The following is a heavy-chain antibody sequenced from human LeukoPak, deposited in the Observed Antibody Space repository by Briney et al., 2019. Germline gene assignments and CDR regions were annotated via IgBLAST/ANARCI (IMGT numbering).Heavy chain of an antibody. CDR1: GFTFSSYA. CDR2: IRGSGGST. D-gene: IGHD5-18*01. CDR3: ATDRRNTTMVSYYFDY. Sequence: PGGSLRLSCVVSGFTFSSYAMSWVRQAPGKGLEWVSAIRGSGGSTYYADSVKGRFTISRDNSKNTLYLQMNSLRAEDTAVYYCATDRRNTTMVSYYFDYCGQGTLVTVSS. J-gene: IGHJ4*02. V-gene: IGHV3-23*01.